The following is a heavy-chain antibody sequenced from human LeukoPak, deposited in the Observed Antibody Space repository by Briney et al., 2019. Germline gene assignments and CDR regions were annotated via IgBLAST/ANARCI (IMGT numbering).Heavy chain of an antibody. J-gene: IGHJ4*02. Sequence: ASVEVSCEASGYTFTGYYMHWVRQAPGQGLEWMGWINPHTGGTNYAQKFQGRVTMTRDTSISTAYMELSGLTSDDTAVYYCARPYCSGGSCHDYFDYWGQGTLVTVSS. CDR1: GYTFTGYY. CDR3: ARPYCSGGSCHDYFDY. CDR2: INPHTGGT. V-gene: IGHV1-2*02. D-gene: IGHD2-15*01.